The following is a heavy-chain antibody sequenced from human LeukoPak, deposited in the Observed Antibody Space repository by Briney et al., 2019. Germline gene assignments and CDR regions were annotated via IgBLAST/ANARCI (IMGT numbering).Heavy chain of an antibody. J-gene: IGHJ4*02. CDR2: ISSSGSTI. CDR3: AREVMGVEVTGTIDY. V-gene: IGHV3-11*01. D-gene: IGHD6-19*01. Sequence: GGPLRLSCAASGFTFSDYYMSWIRQAPGKGLEWVSYISSSGSTIYYTDSVKGRFTISRDNARSSLFLQMNSLRADDTAVYYCAREVMGVEVTGTIDYWGQGTLVTVSS. CDR1: GFTFSDYY.